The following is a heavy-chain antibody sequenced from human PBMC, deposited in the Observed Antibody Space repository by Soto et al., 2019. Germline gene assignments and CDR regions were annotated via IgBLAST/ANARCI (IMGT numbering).Heavy chain of an antibody. J-gene: IGHJ4*02. CDR1: GYTFTSYD. CDR2: MHPNSGNT. D-gene: IGHD3-16*02. V-gene: IGHV1-8*01. CDR3: ARGLSAHYDYIWGSYRASDY. Sequence: QVQLVQSGAEVKKPGASVKVSCKASGYTFTSYDINWVRQATGQGLEWMGWMHPNSGNTGYAQKFQGRVTMTRNTSINTAYLELSSLRSEDTAVYYCARGLSAHYDYIWGSYRASDYWGQGTLVTVSS.